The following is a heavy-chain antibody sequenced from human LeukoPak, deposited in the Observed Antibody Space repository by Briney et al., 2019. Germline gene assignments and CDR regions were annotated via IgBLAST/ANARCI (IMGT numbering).Heavy chain of an antibody. CDR2: LSYSGST. CDR1: GASISSYY. V-gene: IGHV4-59*08. Sequence: SGTLSLTCSVSGASISSYYWSWIRQPPGKGLEWIGYLSYSGSTYYNPSLKSRVSISVDTSKNQFSLRLRSVTAADTALYYCARHDSGYDLDFWGQGTLVTVSS. CDR3: ARHDSGYDLDF. D-gene: IGHD5-12*01. J-gene: IGHJ4*02.